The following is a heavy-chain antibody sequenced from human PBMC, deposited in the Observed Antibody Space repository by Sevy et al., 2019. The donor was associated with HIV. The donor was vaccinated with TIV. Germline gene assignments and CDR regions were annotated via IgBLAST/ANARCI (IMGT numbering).Heavy chain of an antibody. D-gene: IGHD7-27*01. CDR3: ARTPGAYDAFDL. CDR1: GFTFSSYS. CDR2: ISGLSNYI. Sequence: GGSLRLSCAASGFTFSSYSMNWVRQAPGTGLEWVSSISGLSNYIYYADSLKGRFTISRDNAKNSLYLQMNSLRAEDTAEYYCARTPGAYDAFDLWGQGTMVTVSS. J-gene: IGHJ3*01. V-gene: IGHV3-21*01.